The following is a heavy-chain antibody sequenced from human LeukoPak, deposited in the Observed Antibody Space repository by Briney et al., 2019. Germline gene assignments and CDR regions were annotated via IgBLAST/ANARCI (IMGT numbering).Heavy chain of an antibody. Sequence: ASVKVSCKASGYTFNSYGISWVRQAPGQGLEWMGWISAYNGDTNYAQKLQGRVTMTTDTSTSTAYMELRSLRSDDTAVYYCATGYCSSTNCRIDYWGQGTLVSVSS. D-gene: IGHD2-2*03. CDR3: ATGYCSSTNCRIDY. CDR1: GYTFNSYG. CDR2: ISAYNGDT. V-gene: IGHV1-18*01. J-gene: IGHJ4*02.